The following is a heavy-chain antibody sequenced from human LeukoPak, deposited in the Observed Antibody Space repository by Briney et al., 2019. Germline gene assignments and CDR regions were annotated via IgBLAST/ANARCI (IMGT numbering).Heavy chain of an antibody. J-gene: IGHJ5*01. V-gene: IGHV1-2*02. CDR2: INPNSGGT. Sequence: ASVKVSCKASGYTFTGYYIHWVRQAPGQGLEWMGWINPNSGGTNYAQKFQGRVTMTSDTSVSTTYMELSRLRSDDTAVYYCARGMSSGWFDCWGQGTLVTDSS. CDR1: GYTFTGYY. D-gene: IGHD6-19*01. CDR3: ARGMSSGWFDC.